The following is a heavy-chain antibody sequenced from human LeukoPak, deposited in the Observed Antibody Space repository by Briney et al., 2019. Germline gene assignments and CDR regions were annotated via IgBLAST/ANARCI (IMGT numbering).Heavy chain of an antibody. Sequence: SETLSLTCTVSGGSISSYDWRCWVRAPGKGLEWIGYIHYSGSTNHNSSLKSRVTISVDTSKNQYSLKLSSVTAADTAVYYCARDGVAGGFDYWGKGTLVTVS. CDR3: ARDGVAGGFDY. CDR2: IHYSGST. V-gene: IGHV4-59*01. J-gene: IGHJ4*02. D-gene: IGHD6-19*01. CDR1: GGSISSYD.